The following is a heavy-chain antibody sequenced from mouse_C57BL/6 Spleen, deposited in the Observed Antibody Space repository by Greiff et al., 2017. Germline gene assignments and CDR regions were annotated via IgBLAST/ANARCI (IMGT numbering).Heavy chain of an antibody. D-gene: IGHD1-1*01. V-gene: IGHV1-82*01. CDR2: IYPGDGDT. CDR3: ARYGDSPYAMDY. Sequence: QVQLQQSGPELVKPGASVKISCKASGYAFSSSWMNWVKQRPGKGLEWIGRIYPGDGDTNYNGKFKGKATLTADKSSSTAYMQLSSLTSEDSAVYFCARYGDSPYAMDYWGQGTSVTVSS. CDR1: GYAFSSSW. J-gene: IGHJ4*01.